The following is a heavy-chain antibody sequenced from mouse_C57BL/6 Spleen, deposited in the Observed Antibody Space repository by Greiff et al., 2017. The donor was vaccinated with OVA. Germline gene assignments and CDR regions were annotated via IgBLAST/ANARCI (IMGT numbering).Heavy chain of an antibody. CDR3: ARWDRGFAY. J-gene: IGHJ3*01. CDR1: GYTFTSYW. Sequence: QVQLQQPGAELVRPGTSVKLSCKASGYTFTSYWMHWVKQRPGQGLEWIGVIDPSDSYTNYNQKFKGKATLTVDTSSSTAYMQLSSLTSEDSAVYYWARWDRGFAYWGQGTLVTVSA. CDR2: IDPSDSYT. V-gene: IGHV1-59*01. D-gene: IGHD2-14*01.